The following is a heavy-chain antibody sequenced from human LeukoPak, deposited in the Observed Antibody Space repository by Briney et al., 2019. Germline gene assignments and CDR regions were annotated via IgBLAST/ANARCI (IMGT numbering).Heavy chain of an antibody. CDR2: INHSGST. D-gene: IGHD3-22*01. J-gene: IGHJ4*02. CDR3: ARGTRYYYDSSGCYFFDY. V-gene: IGHV4-34*01. CDR1: GGSFSGYY. Sequence: SETLSLTCAVYGGSFSGYYWSWIRQPPGKGLEWIGEINHSGSTNYNPSLKSRVTISVDTSKNQFSLKLSSLTAADTAVYYCARGTRYYYDSSGCYFFDYWGQGTLVAVSS.